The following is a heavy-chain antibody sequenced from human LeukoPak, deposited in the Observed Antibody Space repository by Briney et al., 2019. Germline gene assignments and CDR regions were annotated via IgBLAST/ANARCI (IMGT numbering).Heavy chain of an antibody. CDR2: IYYSARP. D-gene: IGHD5-12*01. CDR1: GGSISSSSYY. J-gene: IGHJ2*01. CDR3: ASLRGYSGYDDGVYWYFDL. V-gene: IGHV4-39*01. Sequence: SETLSLTCTVSGGSISSSSYYWGWIRQPPGKGLEWIGSIYYSARPYYNPSLKSRVTISVDTSKNQFSLKLSSVTAAGTAVYYCASLRGYSGYDDGVYWYFDLWGRGTLVTVSS.